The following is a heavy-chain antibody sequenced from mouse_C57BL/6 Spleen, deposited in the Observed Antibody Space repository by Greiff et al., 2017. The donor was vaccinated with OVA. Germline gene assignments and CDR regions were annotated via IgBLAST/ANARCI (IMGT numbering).Heavy chain of an antibody. V-gene: IGHV1-80*01. J-gene: IGHJ1*03. D-gene: IGHD2-5*01. CDR3: ARPYYSNYRYFDV. CDR2: IYPGDGDT. Sequence: VQLQQSGAELVKPGASVKISCKASGYAFSSYWMNWVKQRPGKGLEWIGQIYPGDGDTNYNGKFKGKATLTADKSSSTAYMQLSSLTSEDSAVYFCARPYYSNYRYFDVWGTGTTVTVSS. CDR1: GYAFSSYW.